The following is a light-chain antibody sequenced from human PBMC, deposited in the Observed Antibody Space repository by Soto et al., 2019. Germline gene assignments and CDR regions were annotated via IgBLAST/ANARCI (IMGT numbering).Light chain of an antibody. V-gene: IGKV2-30*01. CDR3: MQGTRWPPT. CDR2: TVS. J-gene: IGKJ1*01. CDR1: PSVVYSDGNAY. Sequence: VVMTQSPPSLPVTLGQPASISCRSSPSVVYSDGNAYLNWFQQMPGQSPRRLIYTVSNRDSGVPDSISGDGSRTDFTLKISRVAAEDVGIYYCMQGTRWPPTFGQGTKVDI.